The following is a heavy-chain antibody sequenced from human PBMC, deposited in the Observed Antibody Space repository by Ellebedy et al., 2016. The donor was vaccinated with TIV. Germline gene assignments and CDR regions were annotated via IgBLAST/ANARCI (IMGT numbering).Heavy chain of an antibody. Sequence: GESLKISXTASGFTFSTYAMNWVRQAPGKGLEWVSVISGSGESTYYADSVKGRFTISRDNSKNTVYLEMNSLRAEDTAVYYCAKNKGEMIVVIRPDSWGQGTLVTVSS. D-gene: IGHD3-22*01. CDR1: GFTFSTYA. CDR2: ISGSGEST. CDR3: AKNKGEMIVVIRPDS. J-gene: IGHJ4*02. V-gene: IGHV3-23*01.